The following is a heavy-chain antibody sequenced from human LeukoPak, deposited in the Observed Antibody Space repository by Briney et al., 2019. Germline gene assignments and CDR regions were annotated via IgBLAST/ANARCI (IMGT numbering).Heavy chain of an antibody. CDR3: ARGMIYDSSGFVAFDI. V-gene: IGHV1-18*01. CDR1: GYTFISYG. CDR2: ISAYNGNT. J-gene: IGHJ3*02. Sequence: ASVKVSCKASGYTFISYGISWVGQAPGQGLEWMGGISAYNGNTNYAQKFQGRVTMTTDTSTSTAYMELRSLRSDDTAVYYCARGMIYDSSGFVAFDIWGQGTMVTVSS. D-gene: IGHD3-22*01.